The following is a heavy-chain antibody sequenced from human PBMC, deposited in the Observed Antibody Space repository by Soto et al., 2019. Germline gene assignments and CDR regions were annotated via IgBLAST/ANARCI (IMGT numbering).Heavy chain of an antibody. Sequence: GGSLRLSCAASGFTFSSYAMSWVRQAPGEGLEWVSAISGSGGSTYYADSVKGRFTISRDNSKNTLYLQMNSLRAEDTAVYYCARDSVVGSTMYYFDYWGQGTLVTVSS. D-gene: IGHD2-15*01. V-gene: IGHV3-23*01. CDR2: ISGSGGST. J-gene: IGHJ4*02. CDR1: GFTFSSYA. CDR3: ARDSVVGSTMYYFDY.